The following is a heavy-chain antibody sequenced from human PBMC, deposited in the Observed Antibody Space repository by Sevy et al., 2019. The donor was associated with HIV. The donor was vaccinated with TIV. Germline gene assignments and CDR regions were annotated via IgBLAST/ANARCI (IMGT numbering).Heavy chain of an antibody. J-gene: IGHJ4*02. CDR3: ARHRGCVVDY. Sequence: GGSLRLSCAASGFTFSSYWMHWVRQAPGKGLVWVSRISSDGSSTNYADSVKGRFTISRDNAKNTLYLQMNSLRAEDTAVYYCARHRGCVVDYWGQGTLVTVSS. CDR1: GFTFSSYW. CDR2: ISSDGSST. D-gene: IGHD3-16*01. V-gene: IGHV3-74*01.